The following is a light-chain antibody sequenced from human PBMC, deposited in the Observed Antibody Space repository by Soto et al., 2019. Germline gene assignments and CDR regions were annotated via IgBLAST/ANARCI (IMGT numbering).Light chain of an antibody. V-gene: IGKV1-9*01. J-gene: IGKJ4*01. CDR2: SAS. Sequence: SVLYASVVDTITITCRASQALSNYLAWYQQKPGKAPDLLIYSASTLQSGVPSRFSGSGSETEFSLTIRALQTEDFATYYCKPLSRYPLTFGGGTKVDIK. CDR3: KPLSRYPLT. CDR1: QALSNY.